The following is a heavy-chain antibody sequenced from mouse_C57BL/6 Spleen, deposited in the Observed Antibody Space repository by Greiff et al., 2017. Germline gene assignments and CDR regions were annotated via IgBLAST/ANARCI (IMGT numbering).Heavy chain of an antibody. CDR3: ARYWDGGAWSAY. Sequence: QVQLQQPGAELVKPGASVKLSCKASGYTFTSYWMHWVKQRPGQGLEWIGMIHPNSGSTNYNEKFKSKATLTVDKSSSTAYMQLSSLTSEDSAVXYCARYWDGGAWSAYWGQGTLVTVSA. J-gene: IGHJ3*01. CDR2: IHPNSGST. CDR1: GYTFTSYW. D-gene: IGHD4-1*01. V-gene: IGHV1-64*01.